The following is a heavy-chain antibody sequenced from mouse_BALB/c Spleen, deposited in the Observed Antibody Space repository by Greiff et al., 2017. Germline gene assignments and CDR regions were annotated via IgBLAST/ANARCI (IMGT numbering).Heavy chain of an antibody. V-gene: IGHV3-2*02. CDR2: ISYSGST. J-gene: IGHJ2*01. D-gene: IGHD2-1*01. CDR3: ARGGNFYFDY. CDR1: GYSITSDYA. Sequence: VQLKESGPGLVKPSQSLSLTCTVTGYSITSDYAWNWIRQFPGNKLEWMGYISYSGSTSYNPSLKSRISITRVTSKNQFFLQLNSVTTEDTATYYCARGGNFYFDYWGQGTTLTVSS.